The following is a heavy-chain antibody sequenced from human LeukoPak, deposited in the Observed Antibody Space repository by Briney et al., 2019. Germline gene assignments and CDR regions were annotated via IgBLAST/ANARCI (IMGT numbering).Heavy chain of an antibody. Sequence: GGSLRLSCAASGFTFSSYSMNWVRQAPGKGLEWVSYISGSGTSVHYTDSVKGRFTIFRDNAKSSLYLQVNNLRADDTAVYYCARELEGSGFDPWGQGTLVTVSS. CDR3: ARELEGSGFDP. J-gene: IGHJ5*02. CDR2: ISGSGTSV. V-gene: IGHV3-48*03. D-gene: IGHD6-19*01. CDR1: GFTFSSYS.